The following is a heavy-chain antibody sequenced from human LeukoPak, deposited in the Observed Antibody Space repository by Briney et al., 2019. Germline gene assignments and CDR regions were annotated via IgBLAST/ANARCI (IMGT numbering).Heavy chain of an antibody. CDR3: AKAPVTSCRGAYCYPFDS. CDR1: GFTFSSYD. V-gene: IGHV3-23*01. CDR2: ISGSGGST. Sequence: GGTLRLSCAASGFTFSSYDMSSLRQAPGKGLEWVSAISGSGGSTYYADSVKGRFTISRDYSKNTLYLQMNSLRAEDTAVYFCAKAPVTSCRGAYCYPFDSWGQGTLVTVSS. J-gene: IGHJ4*02. D-gene: IGHD2-21*01.